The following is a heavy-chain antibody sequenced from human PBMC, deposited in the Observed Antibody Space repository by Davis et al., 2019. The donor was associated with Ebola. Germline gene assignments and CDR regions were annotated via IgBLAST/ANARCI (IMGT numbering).Heavy chain of an antibody. D-gene: IGHD2-15*01. V-gene: IGHV1-2*02. J-gene: IGHJ4*02. CDR1: GYTFTAYF. CDR3: ARAVPATQNFDY. Sequence: ASVKVSCKTSGYTFTAYFIHWVRRPPGEGLEWMGWINPNTGGTNSAQKFQGRVTMTRAMSMTTAYMELNGLRSDDTAVYYCARAVPATQNFDYWGQGTLVTVSS. CDR2: INPNTGGT.